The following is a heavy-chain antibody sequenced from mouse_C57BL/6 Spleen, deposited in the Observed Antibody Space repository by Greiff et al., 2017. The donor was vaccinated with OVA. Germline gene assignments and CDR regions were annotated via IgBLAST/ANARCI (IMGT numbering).Heavy chain of an antibody. J-gene: IGHJ1*03. V-gene: IGHV1-64*01. CDR1: GYTFTSYW. CDR3: ARANYGYFDV. Sequence: QVQLQQPGAELVKPGASVKLSCKASGYTFTSYWMHWVKQRPGQGLEWIGMIHPHSGSTNYNEKFKSKATLTVDKSSSTAYMQLSSLTSEDSAVYYCARANYGYFDVWGTGTTVTVSS. CDR2: IHPHSGST.